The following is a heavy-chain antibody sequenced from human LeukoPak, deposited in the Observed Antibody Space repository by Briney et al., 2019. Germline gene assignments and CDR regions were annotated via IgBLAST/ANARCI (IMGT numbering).Heavy chain of an antibody. D-gene: IGHD6-13*01. CDR3: ARDNLYSSSWYGY. V-gene: IGHV1-2*02. CDR2: INPNSGGT. CDR1: GYTFTGYY. J-gene: IGHJ4*02. Sequence: GASVKDSCKASGYTFTGYYMHWVQQAPGQGLEWMGWINPNSGGTNYAQKFQGRVTMTRDTSISTAYMELSRLRSDDTAVYYCARDNLYSSSWYGYWGQGTLVTVSS.